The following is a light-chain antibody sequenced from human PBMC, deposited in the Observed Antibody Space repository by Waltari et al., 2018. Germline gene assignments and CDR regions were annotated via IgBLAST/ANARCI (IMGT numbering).Light chain of an antibody. J-gene: IGKJ4*02. CDR2: DAS. CDR3: QQYNTYSPTWT. Sequence: DIQMTQSPSSVSASVGDIVTITCRASQSVSSWLAWYQQKAGRAPKLLIYDASTLESGVPSRFSGSGAGTEFTLTISSLQPDDFATYYCQQYNTYSPTWTFGGATEVE. CDR1: QSVSSW. V-gene: IGKV1-5*01.